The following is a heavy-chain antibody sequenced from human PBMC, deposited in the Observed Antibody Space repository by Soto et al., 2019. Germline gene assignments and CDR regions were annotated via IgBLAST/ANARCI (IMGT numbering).Heavy chain of an antibody. Sequence: QVQLVQSGAEVKKPGASVKVSCKTSGYTFTNYGISWVRQAPGQGLEWMGWISANNGNTNYEQKLQGRVTMTTDTSTSTAYIELRSLRSDDTVVYYCARDRGSYALDYWGQGTLVTVSS. CDR1: GYTFTNYG. V-gene: IGHV1-18*01. J-gene: IGHJ4*02. CDR2: ISANNGNT. CDR3: ARDRGSYALDY. D-gene: IGHD1-26*01.